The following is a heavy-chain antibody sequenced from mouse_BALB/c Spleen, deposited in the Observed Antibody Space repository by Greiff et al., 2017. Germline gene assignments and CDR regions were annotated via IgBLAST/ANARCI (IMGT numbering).Heavy chain of an antibody. CDR2: INPYNGGT. J-gene: IGHJ1*01. CDR3: ARGDYYGSSYVGWYFDV. V-gene: IGHV1-26*01. Sequence: VVEPGASMKISCKASGYSFTGYTMNWVKQSHGKNLEWIGLINPYNGGTSYNQKFKGKATLTVDKSSSTAYMELLSLTSEDSAVYYCARGDYYGSSYVGWYFDVWGAGTTVTVSS. D-gene: IGHD1-1*01. CDR1: GYSFTGYT.